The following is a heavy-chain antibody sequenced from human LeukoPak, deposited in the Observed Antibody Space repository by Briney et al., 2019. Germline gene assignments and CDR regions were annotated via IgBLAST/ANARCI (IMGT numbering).Heavy chain of an antibody. J-gene: IGHJ3*02. CDR3: ARDDALGDNALDI. Sequence: RTGGSLRLSRAASGFTFSSYGMHWVRQAPGKGLEWVAVILNDGSQEKYADSVKGRFTISRDNSKNTLFLQMNSLRAEDTAVYYCARDDALGDNALDIWGQGTMVTVSS. CDR2: ILNDGSQE. V-gene: IGHV3-33*01. CDR1: GFTFSSYG. D-gene: IGHD3-16*01.